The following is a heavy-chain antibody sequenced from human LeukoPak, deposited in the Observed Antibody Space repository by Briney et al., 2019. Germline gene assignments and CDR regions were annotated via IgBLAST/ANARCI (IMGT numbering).Heavy chain of an antibody. CDR3: TRAGAYYYDSSGSDY. CDR2: IKQDGSEK. D-gene: IGHD3-22*01. CDR1: GFTFSNYW. J-gene: IGHJ4*02. V-gene: IGHV3-7*01. Sequence: GGSLGLSCVASGFTFSNYWMSWVRQAPGKGLEWVANIKQDGSEKYYVDSVKGRFTISRDNAKNSLYLQMNSLRAEDTAVYYCTRAGAYYYDSSGSDYWGQGTLVTVSS.